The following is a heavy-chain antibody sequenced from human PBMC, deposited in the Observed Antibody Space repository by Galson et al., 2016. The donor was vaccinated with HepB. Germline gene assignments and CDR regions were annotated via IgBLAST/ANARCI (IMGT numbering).Heavy chain of an antibody. CDR1: GASISSGGYY. CDR3: ARASVLGCCVGVSCGLL. Sequence: TLSLTCTVSGASISSGGYYWTWIRQHPGKGLDLIGYIFYRGTTYYNPSLKSRLSISVDTSKNQPSLRLSSVTAADAAVYYCARASVLGCCVGVSCGLLWGPGTLVTVSS. V-gene: IGHV4-31*03. CDR2: IFYRGTT. D-gene: IGHD2-15*01. J-gene: IGHJ4*02.